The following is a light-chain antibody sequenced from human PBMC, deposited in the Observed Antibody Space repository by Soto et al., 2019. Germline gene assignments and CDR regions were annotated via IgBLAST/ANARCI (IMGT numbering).Light chain of an antibody. CDR1: QTISSW. CDR3: MQPLQTPWT. CDR2: LGS. V-gene: IGKV2-28*01. Sequence: MTQSPSTLSGSVGDRVTITCRASQTISSWLAWYQQKPGHSPQLLIYLGSTRASGVPDRFSGSGSGTDFTLTISRVEAEDVGVYYCMQPLQTPWTLGQGTKVDIK. J-gene: IGKJ1*01.